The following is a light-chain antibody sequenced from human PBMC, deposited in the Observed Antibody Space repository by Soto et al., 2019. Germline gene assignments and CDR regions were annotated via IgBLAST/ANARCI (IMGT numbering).Light chain of an antibody. Sequence: EIVLTQSPATLSSFPGDRVTLSSRARQAVNTRLARYQHKPGQASRLRIYLTSNRAAGITARFSVSGSGTDFTLTISDVEPEDFAVYYCHQRQSWPRRFGQGTKVDIK. CDR3: HQRQSWPRR. J-gene: IGKJ1*01. V-gene: IGKV3-11*01. CDR2: LTS. CDR1: QAVNTR.